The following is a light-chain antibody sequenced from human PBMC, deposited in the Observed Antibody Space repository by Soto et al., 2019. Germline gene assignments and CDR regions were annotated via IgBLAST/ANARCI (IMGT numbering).Light chain of an antibody. CDR3: YSSYRTPPT. J-gene: IGKJ1*01. Sequence: LAGSVGDRGTFTCLASQSISSWLAWYQQKPGKAPKLLIYAASSLQSGVPSIFCSSRSRKEINVCIRSMQPEPLSTSYGYSSYRTPPTSGPGTKVDIK. V-gene: IGKV1-39*01. CDR1: QSISSW. CDR2: AAS.